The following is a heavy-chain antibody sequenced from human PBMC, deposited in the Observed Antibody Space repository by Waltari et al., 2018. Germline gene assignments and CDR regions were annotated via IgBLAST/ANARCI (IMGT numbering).Heavy chain of an antibody. CDR2: IYPGDSDT. D-gene: IGHD3-9*01. V-gene: IGHV5-51*01. J-gene: IGHJ4*02. Sequence: EVQLVQSGAEVKKPGESLKISCKGSGYSFTSYWIGWVRQMPGKGLEWMGIIYPGDSDTRYSPSFQGQVTISADKSISTAYLQWSSLKASDTAMYYCARAARDILTGYKHTTGYYFDYWGQGTLVTVSS. CDR3: ARAARDILTGYKHTTGYYFDY. CDR1: GYSFTSYW.